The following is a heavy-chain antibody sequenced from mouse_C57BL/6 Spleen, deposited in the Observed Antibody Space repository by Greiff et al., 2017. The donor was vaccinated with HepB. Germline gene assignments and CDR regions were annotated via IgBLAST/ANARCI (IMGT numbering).Heavy chain of an antibody. CDR2: ISYSGST. D-gene: IGHD6-1*01. Sequence: EVQLVESGPGMVKPSQSLSLTCTVTGYSITSGYDWHWIRHFPGNKLEWMGYISYSGSTNYNPSLKSRISITHDTAKNHFFLKLNSVTTEDTATYYCASGAQPRYFDYWGHGPTLTVSS. CDR1: GYSITSGYD. CDR3: ASGAQPRYFDY. J-gene: IGHJ2*01. V-gene: IGHV3-1*01.